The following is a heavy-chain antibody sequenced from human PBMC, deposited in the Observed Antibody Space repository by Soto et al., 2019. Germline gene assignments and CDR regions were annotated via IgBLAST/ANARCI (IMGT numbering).Heavy chain of an antibody. Sequence: ASVKVSCKASGYTFTSYAMHWVRQAPGKGLEWMGGFDPEDGETIYAQKFQGRVTMTEDTSTDTAYMELSSLRSEDTAVYYCATDRSSSWYWFDPWGQGTLVTVSS. CDR1: GYTFTSYA. CDR3: ATDRSSSWYWFDP. J-gene: IGHJ5*02. CDR2: FDPEDGET. D-gene: IGHD6-13*01. V-gene: IGHV1-24*01.